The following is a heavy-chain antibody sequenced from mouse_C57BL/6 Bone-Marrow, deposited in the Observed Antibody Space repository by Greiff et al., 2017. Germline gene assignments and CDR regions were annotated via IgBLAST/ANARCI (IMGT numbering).Heavy chain of an antibody. CDR1: GYTFTSYW. Sequence: VQLQQPGAELVKPGASVKLSCKASGYTFTSYWMQWVKQRPGQGLEWIGEIDPSDSYNNYNQKLKGKATWTVDKSSSTAYMQLSSLTSEDSAVYYCARCYYGSSYYWYFDVWGTGTTVTVSS. D-gene: IGHD1-1*01. J-gene: IGHJ1*03. CDR3: ARCYYGSSYYWYFDV. V-gene: IGHV1-50*01. CDR2: IDPSDSYN.